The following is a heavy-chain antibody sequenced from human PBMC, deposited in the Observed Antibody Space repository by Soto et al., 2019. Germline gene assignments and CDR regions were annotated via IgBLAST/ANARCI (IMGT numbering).Heavy chain of an antibody. V-gene: IGHV1-2*04. CDR3: ARDRATMVRGVIYYHYYGMDV. Sequence: ASVKVSCKASGYTFTGYYMHWVRQAPGQGLEWMGWINPNSGGTNYAQNFQGWVTMTRDTSISTAYMELSRLRSDDTAVYYCARDRATMVRGVIYYHYYGMDVWGQGTTVSVSS. CDR2: INPNSGGT. J-gene: IGHJ6*02. CDR1: GYTFTGYY. D-gene: IGHD3-10*01.